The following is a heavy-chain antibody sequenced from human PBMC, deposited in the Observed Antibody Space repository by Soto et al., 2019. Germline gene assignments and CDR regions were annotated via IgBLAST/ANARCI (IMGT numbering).Heavy chain of an antibody. J-gene: IGHJ4*02. D-gene: IGHD3-9*01. CDR1: GFTLDKYT. CDR3: ARDREPDGIWTFAS. Sequence: GGSLRLSCAAFGFTLDKYTMVWVRQAPGKGLEWVAESFSSGGTQYADSVKGRFTISRDNSRNMVFLQMNGLRVEDTALYYCARDREPDGIWTFASWGQGALVTVSS. V-gene: IGHV3-53*01. CDR2: SFSSGGT.